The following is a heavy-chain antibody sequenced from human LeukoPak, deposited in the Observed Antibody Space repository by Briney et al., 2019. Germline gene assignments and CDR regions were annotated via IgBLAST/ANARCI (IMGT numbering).Heavy chain of an antibody. J-gene: IGHJ4*02. Sequence: PGGSLRLSCAASGFTVSSNYMSWVCQAPGKGLEWVSVIYSGGSTYYADSVKGRFTISRDNSKNTLYLQMNSLRAEDTAVYYCAKIHPKYSSGWYYFDYWGQGTLVTVSS. CDR2: IYSGGST. CDR1: GFTVSSNY. V-gene: IGHV3-53*01. CDR3: AKIHPKYSSGWYYFDY. D-gene: IGHD6-19*01.